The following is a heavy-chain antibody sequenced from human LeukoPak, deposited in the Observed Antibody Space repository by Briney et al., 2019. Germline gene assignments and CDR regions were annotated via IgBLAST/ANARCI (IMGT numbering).Heavy chain of an antibody. CDR3: ARERSYGARAPNYYYGMDV. CDR2: ISSSSSTI. D-gene: IGHD5-18*01. J-gene: IGHJ6*02. Sequence: GGSLRLSCAASGFTFSSYSMNWVRQAPGKGLGWVSYISSSSSTIYYADSVKGRFTISRDNAKNSLYLQMNSLRAEDTAVYYCARERSYGARAPNYYYGMDVWGQGTTVTVSS. V-gene: IGHV3-48*01. CDR1: GFTFSSYS.